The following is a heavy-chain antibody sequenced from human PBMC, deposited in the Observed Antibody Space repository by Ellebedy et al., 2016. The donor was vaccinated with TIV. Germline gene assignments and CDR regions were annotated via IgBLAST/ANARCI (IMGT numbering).Heavy chain of an antibody. Sequence: SETLSLXXAVYGGSFSGYYWSWIRQPPGKGLEWIGNIYYSGSANYNPSLKSRVTISVDTSKTQFSLKLSSVTAADTAVYYCARSLGGYSYAFDYWGQGTLVTVSS. CDR3: ARSLGGYSYAFDY. J-gene: IGHJ4*02. D-gene: IGHD5-18*01. CDR1: GGSFSGYY. CDR2: IYYSGSA. V-gene: IGHV4-59*01.